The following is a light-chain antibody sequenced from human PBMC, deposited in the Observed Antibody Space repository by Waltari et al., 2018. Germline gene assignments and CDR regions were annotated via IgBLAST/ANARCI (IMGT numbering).Light chain of an antibody. V-gene: IGLV3-27*01. CDR3: FCAADMTEI. Sequence: SYELTQPSSVSVSPGQTARITCSGDILAEKYVRWFQQSPGQAPVVVIYKDTERPSGTPDRFSGSTSGTTVTLTISGVQADDEADYYCFCAADMTEIFGGGTRLTVL. J-gene: IGLJ2*01. CDR1: ILAEKY. CDR2: KDT.